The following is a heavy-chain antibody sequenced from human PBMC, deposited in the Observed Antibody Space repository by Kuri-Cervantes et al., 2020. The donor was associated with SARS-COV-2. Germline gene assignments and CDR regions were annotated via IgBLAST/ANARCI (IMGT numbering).Heavy chain of an antibody. D-gene: IGHD6-19*01. CDR2: IKYDGSEK. Sequence: GESLKISCAASGFTFSNSWMSWVRQAPGKGLEWVANIKYDGSEKYYVDPVKGRFIISRDNAKNSVYLQMNSLRDADTAVYYCTRGGYTSALSRQNWFDPWGQGTLVTVSS. CDR3: TRGGYTSALSRQNWFDP. CDR1: GFTFSNSW. V-gene: IGHV3-7*03. J-gene: IGHJ5*02.